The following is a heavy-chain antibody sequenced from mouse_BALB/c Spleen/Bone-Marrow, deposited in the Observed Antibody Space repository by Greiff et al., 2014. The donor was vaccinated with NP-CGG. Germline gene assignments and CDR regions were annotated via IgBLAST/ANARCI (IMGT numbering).Heavy chain of an antibody. V-gene: IGHV1S29*02. Sequence: EVQLVESGPELVKPGASVKISCKASGYTFTDYNMHWVKQSHGKSLEWIGYIYPYNGSTGYNQKFKSKATLAVDNSSSTAYMGLRSLTSEDSAVYYCTRREYGNYGYAMDYWGQGTSVTVSS. CDR3: TRREYGNYGYAMDY. CDR1: GYTFTDYN. J-gene: IGHJ4*01. CDR2: IYPYNGST. D-gene: IGHD2-10*02.